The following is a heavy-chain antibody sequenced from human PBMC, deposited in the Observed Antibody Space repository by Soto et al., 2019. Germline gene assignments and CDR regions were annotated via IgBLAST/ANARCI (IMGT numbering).Heavy chain of an antibody. Sequence: ESGGGVVQPGRSLRLSCAASGFSFSSYGMHWVRQAPGKGLEWVAVIWFDGTNDYYAGSVKGRFTISRDNSKNTLYLEMNSLRAEDTAVYYCARGRPETSYSWPKGMDVWGQGTTVTVSS. CDR2: IWFDGTND. D-gene: IGHD4-4*01. CDR1: GFSFSSYG. CDR3: ARGRPETSYSWPKGMDV. V-gene: IGHV3-33*01. J-gene: IGHJ6*02.